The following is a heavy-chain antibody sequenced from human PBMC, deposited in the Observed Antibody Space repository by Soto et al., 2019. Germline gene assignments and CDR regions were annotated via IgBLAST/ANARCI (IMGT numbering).Heavy chain of an antibody. D-gene: IGHD6-13*01. V-gene: IGHV3-49*04. CDR2: IKSKGYGGTT. CDR1: GFTFGDYA. CDR3: TIKTGYSSSWYPYYFDH. Sequence: GGSLRLSCIGSGFTFGDYAMSWVRQAPGKGLEWVGFIKSKGYGGTTEYAASVKGRFTISRDDSKSIAYLQMNSLKTEDTAVYYCTIKTGYSSSWYPYYFDHWGQGALVTVSS. J-gene: IGHJ4*02.